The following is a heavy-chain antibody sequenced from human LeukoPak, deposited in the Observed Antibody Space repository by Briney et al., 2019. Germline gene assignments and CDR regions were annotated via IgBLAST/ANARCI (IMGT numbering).Heavy chain of an antibody. CDR3: ARVSVLLSADY. J-gene: IGHJ4*02. D-gene: IGHD3-16*01. CDR1: GGSITSSFY. CDR2: IYNGGGT. V-gene: IGHV4-59*01. Sequence: SETLSLTCTVSGGSITSSFYWSWIRQSPGKGLEWIGYIYNGGGTKYNPSLKSRLTISVDTSKNQFSLNLSSVTAADTAVYYCARVSVLLSADYWGQGTLVTVSS.